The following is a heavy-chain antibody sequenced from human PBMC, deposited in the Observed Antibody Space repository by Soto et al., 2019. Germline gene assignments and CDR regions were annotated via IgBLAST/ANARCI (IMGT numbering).Heavy chain of an antibody. D-gene: IGHD2-8*01. Sequence: PETLSLTCTVSGGSVSNSNYYWGWIRQSPGKGLEWIGSVYYRGRSYSKSSVKSRVTISVDTSKNQFSLNLNSVTASDTAVYYCVSQRTSVLTQAYFDYWGPGALVTVSS. CDR1: GGSVSNSNYY. CDR3: VSQRTSVLTQAYFDY. V-gene: IGHV4-39*01. J-gene: IGHJ4*02. CDR2: VYYRGRS.